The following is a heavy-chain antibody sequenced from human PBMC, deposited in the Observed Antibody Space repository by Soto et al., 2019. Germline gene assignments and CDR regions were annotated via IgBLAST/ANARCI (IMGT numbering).Heavy chain of an antibody. CDR2: ISSSSSDT. Sequence: QVQLVESGGDLVKPGGSLRLSCAASGFPFSDYYMSWIRQAPGKGLEWVSSISSSSSDTNYAQSVKGRFTISRDNAKNSLHLQMNSLRAEGTAVYYCARRRPTGYYNYWGQGTLVTVSA. J-gene: IGHJ4*02. D-gene: IGHD3-9*01. CDR3: ARRRPTGYYNY. V-gene: IGHV3-11*05. CDR1: GFPFSDYY.